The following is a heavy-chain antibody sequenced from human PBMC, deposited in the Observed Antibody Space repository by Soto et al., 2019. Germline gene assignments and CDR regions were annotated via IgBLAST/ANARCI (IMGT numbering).Heavy chain of an antibody. CDR3: AHSPQTSSPWGYGY. Sequence: GSGPTLVNPTQTLTLTCTFSGFSLSTCGVGVGWIRQPPGKALEWLALIYWDDDKLYSPFLKSRLTITKDTSKNQVVLAMTNMDPVDTATYYCAHSPQTSSPWGYGYWGQGTLVTVSS. D-gene: IGHD6-13*01. V-gene: IGHV2-5*02. CDR1: GFSLSTCGVG. CDR2: IYWDDDK. J-gene: IGHJ4*02.